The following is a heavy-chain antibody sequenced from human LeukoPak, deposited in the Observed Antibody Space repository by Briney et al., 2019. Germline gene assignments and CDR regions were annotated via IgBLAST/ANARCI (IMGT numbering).Heavy chain of an antibody. CDR1: GFTCDDYA. J-gene: IGHJ4*02. CDR2: ISNNGGST. D-gene: IGHD2-2*01. CDR3: ARDCSSTSCYSSGIDY. V-gene: IGHV3-43*02. Sequence: GGSLRLSCAASGFTCDDYAMHWVRQAPGKGLEWVSLISNNGGSTYYADSVKGRFTISRDNAKNSLYLQMNSLRAEDTAVYYCARDCSSTSCYSSGIDYWGQGTLVTVSS.